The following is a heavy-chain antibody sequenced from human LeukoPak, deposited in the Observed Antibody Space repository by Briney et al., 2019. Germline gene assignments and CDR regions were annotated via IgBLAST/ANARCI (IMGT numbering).Heavy chain of an antibody. J-gene: IGHJ5*02. CDR1: GDIVSSNSAA. D-gene: IGHD6-19*01. Sequence: SQTLSLTCAISGDIVSSNSAAWNWIRQSPSRGLEWLGRTYYRSKWYNDYAVSAKSRITINPDTSKNQFSLQLNSVTPEDTAVYYYARGDTLYSSGWFTDWFDPWGQGTLVTVSS. V-gene: IGHV6-1*01. CDR3: ARGDTLYSSGWFTDWFDP. CDR2: TYYRSKWYN.